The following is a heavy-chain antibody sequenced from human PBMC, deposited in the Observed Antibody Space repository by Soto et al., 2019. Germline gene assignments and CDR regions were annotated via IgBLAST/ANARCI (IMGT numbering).Heavy chain of an antibody. CDR2: IIPIFGTA. Sequence: SVKVSCKASGGNFSSYAISWVRQAPGQGLEWMGGIIPIFGTANYAQQFQGRVPITADESTSTAYMELSSLGSEDTAVYYCAIITNGTNAPEAYAIWGQGTMATVAS. CDR1: GGNFSSYA. J-gene: IGHJ3*02. CDR3: AIITNGTNAPEAYAI. D-gene: IGHD3-10*01. V-gene: IGHV1-69*13.